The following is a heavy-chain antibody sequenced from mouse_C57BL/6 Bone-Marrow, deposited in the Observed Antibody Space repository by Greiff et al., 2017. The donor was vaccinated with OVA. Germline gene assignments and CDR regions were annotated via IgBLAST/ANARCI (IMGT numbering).Heavy chain of an antibody. J-gene: IGHJ2*01. V-gene: IGHV7-3*01. Sequence: EVNVVESGGGLVQPGGSLSLSCAASGFTFTDYYMSWVRQPPGKALEWLGFIRNKANGYTTEYSASVKGRFTISRDNSQSILYLQMNALRAEDSATYYCARDALYSCLVPYYFDYWGQGTTLTVSS. CDR3: ARDALYSCLVPYYFDY. CDR2: IRNKANGYTT. CDR1: GFTFTDYY. D-gene: IGHD2-12*01.